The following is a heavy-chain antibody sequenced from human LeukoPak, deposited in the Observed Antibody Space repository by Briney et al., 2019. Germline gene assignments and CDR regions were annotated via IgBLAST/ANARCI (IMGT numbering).Heavy chain of an antibody. V-gene: IGHV4-59*01. Sequence: PSETLSLTCTVSGGSISSYYWSWIRQPPGKGLEWIGYIYYSGSTNYNPSLKSRVTISVDTSKNQFSLKLSSVTAADTAVYYCARDPSRGWNDDSRFDYWGQGTLVTVSS. CDR3: ARDPSRGWNDDSRFDY. CDR2: IYYSGST. D-gene: IGHD1-1*01. J-gene: IGHJ4*02. CDR1: GGSISSYY.